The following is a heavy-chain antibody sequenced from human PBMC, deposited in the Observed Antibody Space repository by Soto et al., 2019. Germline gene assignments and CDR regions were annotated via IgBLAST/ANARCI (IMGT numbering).Heavy chain of an antibody. CDR1: GYTFTSYG. J-gene: IGHJ3*02. Sequence: QVQLVQSGAEVKKPGASVKVSCKASGYTFTSYGISWVRQAPGQGLEGRGWISAYNGNTNYAQKLQGRVTMTTDTSTSTAYMELRSLRSDDTAVYYCARDAEYYYDSSGYAFDIWGQGTMVTVSS. V-gene: IGHV1-18*01. D-gene: IGHD3-22*01. CDR2: ISAYNGNT. CDR3: ARDAEYYYDSSGYAFDI.